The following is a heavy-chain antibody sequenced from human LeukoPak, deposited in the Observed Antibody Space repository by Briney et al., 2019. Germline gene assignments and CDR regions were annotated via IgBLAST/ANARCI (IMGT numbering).Heavy chain of an antibody. J-gene: IGHJ4*02. Sequence: KTSETLSLTCTVSGGSISSYYWSWIRQPAGKGLEWIGRIYTSGSTNYNPSLKSRVTMSVDTSKNQFSLKLSSVTAADTAVYYCARSTYGDILAGDLFDYWGQGTLVTVSS. CDR1: GGSISSYY. CDR3: ARSTYGDILAGDLFDY. D-gene: IGHD3-9*01. V-gene: IGHV4-4*07. CDR2: IYTSGST.